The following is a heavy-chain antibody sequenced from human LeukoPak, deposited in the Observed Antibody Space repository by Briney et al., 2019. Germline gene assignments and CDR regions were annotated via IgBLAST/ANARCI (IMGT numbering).Heavy chain of an antibody. Sequence: SETLSLTCAVYGGSFSGYYWSWIRQPPGKGLEWIGEINHSGSTNYNPSLKSRVTISVDTSKNQFSLKLSSVTAADTAVYYCARDRRITMVWGVIRDAFDIWGQGTMVTVSS. V-gene: IGHV4-34*01. CDR1: GGSFSGYY. D-gene: IGHD3-10*01. CDR3: ARDRRITMVWGVIRDAFDI. CDR2: INHSGST. J-gene: IGHJ3*02.